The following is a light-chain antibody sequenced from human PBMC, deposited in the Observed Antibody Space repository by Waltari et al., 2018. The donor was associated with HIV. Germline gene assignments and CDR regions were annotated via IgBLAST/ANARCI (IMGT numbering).Light chain of an antibody. Sequence: QSVLTQPPSVSGAPGQRVTISCTGSSSNIGAGYDVHWYQQLPGTAPKLLIYGTRNRPSGVPDRVSGSKSGTSASLAITGLQAEDEADYYCQSYDSSLSGSGVFGGGTKLTVL. CDR1: SSNIGAGYD. CDR2: GTR. J-gene: IGLJ2*01. CDR3: QSYDSSLSGSGV. V-gene: IGLV1-40*01.